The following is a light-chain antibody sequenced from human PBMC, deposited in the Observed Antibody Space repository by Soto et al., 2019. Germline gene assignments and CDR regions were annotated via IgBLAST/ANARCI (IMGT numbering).Light chain of an antibody. CDR3: RQYCSSGT. CDR1: QSVSYNY. CDR2: GAS. J-gene: IGKJ1*01. Sequence: LAKSPGTLSQSPGERATLSCKASQSVSYNYLAWYQQKPGPAPRLLSYGASNRATGIPDRFSGSGSGTDFTLTISRLEPDDIAVYYCRQYCSSGTFGQGTKVDVK. V-gene: IGKV3-20*01.